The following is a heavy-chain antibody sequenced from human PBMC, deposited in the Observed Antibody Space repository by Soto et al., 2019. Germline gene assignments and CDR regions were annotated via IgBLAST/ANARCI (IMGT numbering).Heavy chain of an antibody. CDR3: AKDRGGPSVAGTGFLSY. CDR1: GFTFSSYG. CDR2: ISYDGSNK. D-gene: IGHD6-19*01. Sequence: PGGSLRLSCAASGFTFSSYGMHWVRQAPGKGLEWVAVISYDGSNKYYADSVKGRFTISRDNSKNTLYLQMNSLRAEDTAVYYCAKDRGGPSVAGTGFLSYWGQGTLVTVSS. J-gene: IGHJ4*02. V-gene: IGHV3-30*18.